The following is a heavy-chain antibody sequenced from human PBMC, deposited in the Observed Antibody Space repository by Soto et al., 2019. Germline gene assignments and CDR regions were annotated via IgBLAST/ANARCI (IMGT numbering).Heavy chain of an antibody. D-gene: IGHD4-17*01. J-gene: IGHJ4*02. CDR3: ARGDPTVSSVFDY. Sequence: QVQLQESGPGLVKPSQTQSLTCTVSGGPFSGGGYYWSWVRQAPGKGLEWMGYILHNGDTSYNPSLKSRITISKDTSKRQFSLNLSSVTAADTAVYYCARGDPTVSSVFDYWGQGMLVTVSS. CDR2: ILHNGDT. V-gene: IGHV4-31*03. CDR1: GGPFSGGGYY.